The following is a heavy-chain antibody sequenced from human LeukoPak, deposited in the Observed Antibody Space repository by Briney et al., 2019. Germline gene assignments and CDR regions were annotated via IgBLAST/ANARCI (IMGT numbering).Heavy chain of an antibody. CDR1: GFTVSSNY. D-gene: IGHD5-18*01. CDR2: IYSGGST. CDR3: ARVQSLDTAMVPYYYYYMDV. J-gene: IGHJ6*03. V-gene: IGHV3-66*02. Sequence: GGSLRLSYAASGFTVSSNYMSWVRQAPGKGLEWVSVIYSGGSTYYADSVKGRFTISRDNSKNTLYLQMNSLRAEDTAVYYCARVQSLDTAMVPYYYYYMDVWGKGTTVTVSS.